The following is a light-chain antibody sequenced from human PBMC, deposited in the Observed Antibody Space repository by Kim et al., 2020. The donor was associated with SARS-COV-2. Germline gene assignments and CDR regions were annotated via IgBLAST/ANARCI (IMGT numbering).Light chain of an antibody. J-gene: IGLJ3*02. CDR2: GNT. CDR3: RSYDSSLSAWV. CDR1: GAGSD. V-gene: IGLV1-40*01. Sequence: QSVLTQPPSVSGAPGQRVTISCIGAGSDVHWYQHLPGTAPKLLIYGNTNRPSGVPDRFSGSKSGTSASLDITGLQAEDEADFYCRSYDSSLSAWVFG.